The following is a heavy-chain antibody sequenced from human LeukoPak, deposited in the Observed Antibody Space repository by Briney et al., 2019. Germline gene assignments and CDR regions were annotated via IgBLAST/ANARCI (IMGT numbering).Heavy chain of an antibody. V-gene: IGHV3-66*01. Sequence: GGSLRLSCAASGFTVSSDYIIWVRQAPGKGLEWVSLIYGSTSADYADSVKGRFTISRDTSMNTVYLQMNSLRAEDTAVYYCARLNFGDDYWGQGTLVTVSS. CDR2: IYGSTSA. D-gene: IGHD4-17*01. CDR3: ARLNFGDDY. J-gene: IGHJ4*02. CDR1: GFTVSSDY.